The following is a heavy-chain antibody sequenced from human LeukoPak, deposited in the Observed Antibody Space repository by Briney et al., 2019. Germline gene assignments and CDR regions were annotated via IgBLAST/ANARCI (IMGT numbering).Heavy chain of an antibody. D-gene: IGHD3-9*01. CDR3: ARALYDILTGYYYGMDV. J-gene: IGHJ6*02. CDR1: GYTFTGYY. CDR2: INPNSGGT. V-gene: IGHV1-2*02. Sequence: ASVKVSCKASGYTFTGYYMHWVRQAPGQGLEWMGWINPNSGGTNYAQNFQGRVTMTRDTSISTAYMDLSRLRSDDTAVYYCARALYDILTGYYYGMDVWGQGTTVTVSS.